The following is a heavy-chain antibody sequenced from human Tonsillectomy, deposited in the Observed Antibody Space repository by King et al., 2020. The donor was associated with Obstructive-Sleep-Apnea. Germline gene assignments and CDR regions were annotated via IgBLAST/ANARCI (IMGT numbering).Heavy chain of an antibody. D-gene: IGHD2-2*01. Sequence: VQLVESGGGLVQPGGSLRLSCAASGFTFSSYSTSWVRQAPGKGLEWVSAISGGGGSTFYADSVKGRFTISRDNSKNTLYLQMNSLRAEDTAVYYCAKDLYCSSTSCYAGFDYWGQGTLVTVSS. CDR1: GFTFSSYS. V-gene: IGHV3-23*04. CDR2: ISGGGGST. J-gene: IGHJ4*02. CDR3: AKDLYCSSTSCYAGFDY.